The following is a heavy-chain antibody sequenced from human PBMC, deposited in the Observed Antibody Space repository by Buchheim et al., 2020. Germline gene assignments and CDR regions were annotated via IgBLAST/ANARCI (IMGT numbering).Heavy chain of an antibody. V-gene: IGHV3-53*01. CDR2: IYSGGRT. CDR3: ARGGNDLGGAEYFQH. Sequence: EVQLVESGGGLIQPGGSLRLSCAASGFTVSSNYMSWVRQAPGKGLEWVSVIYSGGRTYYADSVKGRFTVSRDNSKNTLYLQMNSLRDDDTAVYYCARGGNDLGGAEYFQHWGQGTL. D-gene: IGHD1-1*01. J-gene: IGHJ1*01. CDR1: GFTVSSNY.